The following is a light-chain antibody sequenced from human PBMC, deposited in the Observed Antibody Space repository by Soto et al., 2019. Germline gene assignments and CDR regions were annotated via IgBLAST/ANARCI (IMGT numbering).Light chain of an antibody. CDR1: SSDVGGENY. J-gene: IGLJ2*01. Sequence: QSALTQPPSASRSPGQSVTITCSGTSSDVGGENYVSWYQQHPGKVPKLILYEVSKRPSGVPDRFSGSRSGNTASLTVSGLQAEDEADYYCSSFAGSPVVFGGGTKLTV. CDR3: SSFAGSPVV. CDR2: EVS. V-gene: IGLV2-8*02.